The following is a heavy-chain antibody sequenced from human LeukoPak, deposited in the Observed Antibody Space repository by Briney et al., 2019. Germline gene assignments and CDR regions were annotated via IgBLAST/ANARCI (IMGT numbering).Heavy chain of an antibody. CDR3: ARDQDYRNCVAEY. J-gene: IGHJ4*02. V-gene: IGHV1-2*02. CDR1: GYTFTGYY. CDR2: VNPNSGDA. D-gene: IGHD4-11*01. Sequence: ASVKVSCKASGYTFTGYYMHWVRQAPGQGLEWMGCVNPNSGDANYAQKFQGRVTMTRDTSISTAYLELNRLRSDDTAVYYCARDQDYRNCVAEYWGQGTLVTVSS.